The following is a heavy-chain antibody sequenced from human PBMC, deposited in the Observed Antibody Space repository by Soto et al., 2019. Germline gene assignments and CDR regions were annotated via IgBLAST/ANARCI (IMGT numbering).Heavy chain of an antibody. D-gene: IGHD3-10*01. CDR2: IYPGDSDT. CDR1: GYSFTSYW. J-gene: IGHJ3*02. CDR3: ARGLSGWGSGMGLDAFDI. V-gene: IGHV5-51*01. Sequence: GESLKISCKGSGYSFTSYWIGWVRQMPGKGLEWMGIIYPGDSDTRYSPSFQGQVTISADKSISTAYLQWSSLKASDTAMYYCARGLSGWGSGMGLDAFDIWGQGTMVTVSS.